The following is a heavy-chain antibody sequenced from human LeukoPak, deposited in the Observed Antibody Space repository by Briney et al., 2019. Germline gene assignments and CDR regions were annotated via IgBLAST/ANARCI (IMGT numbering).Heavy chain of an antibody. J-gene: IGHJ4*02. Sequence: GGSLRLSCAASGFTVSSNYMSWVRQAPGKGLEWVSVIYSGGSTYYADSVKGRFTISRDNSKNTLYLQMSSLRAEDTAVYYCARVVGYSYTFDYWGQGTLVTVSS. D-gene: IGHD5-18*01. V-gene: IGHV3-66*01. CDR2: IYSGGST. CDR1: GFTVSSNY. CDR3: ARVVGYSYTFDY.